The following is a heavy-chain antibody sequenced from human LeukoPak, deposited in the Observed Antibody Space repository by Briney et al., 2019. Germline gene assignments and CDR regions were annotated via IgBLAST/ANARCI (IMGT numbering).Heavy chain of an antibody. CDR1: GGSISSGGYY. J-gene: IGHJ3*02. CDR3: ATPGRGTDAFDI. CDR2: ISYSGST. V-gene: IGHV4-30-4*08. D-gene: IGHD3-16*01. Sequence: SQTLSLTCTVSGGSISSGGYYWSWIRQHPGKGLEWIGYISYSGSTYYNPSLKSRVTISVDTSKNQFSLKLSSVTAADTAVYYCATPGRGTDAFDIWGQGTMVTVSS.